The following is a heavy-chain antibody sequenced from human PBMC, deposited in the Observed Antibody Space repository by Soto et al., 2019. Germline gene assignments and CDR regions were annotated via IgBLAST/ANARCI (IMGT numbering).Heavy chain of an antibody. J-gene: IGHJ6*02. Sequence: QVQLVQSGAEVKKPGASVKVSCKASGYTFTRYGISWVRQAPGQGLEWMGWISAYNGNTNYAQKLQGRVTMTTDTSTSTAYMELRSLRSDDTAVYYCARAEYDFWSRYYAYFDYGMDVWGPGTTVTVSS. CDR3: ARAEYDFWSRYYAYFDYGMDV. D-gene: IGHD3-3*01. CDR2: ISAYNGNT. CDR1: GYTFTRYG. V-gene: IGHV1-18*01.